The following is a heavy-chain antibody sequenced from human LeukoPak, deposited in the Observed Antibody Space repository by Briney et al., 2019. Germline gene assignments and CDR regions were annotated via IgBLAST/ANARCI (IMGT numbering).Heavy chain of an antibody. J-gene: IGHJ6*02. Sequence: GGSLRLSCAASGFTVSSNYMSWVRQAPGKGLEWVSVIYSGGSTYYADSVKGRFTISRDNSKNTLYLQMNSLSAEDTAVYYCARGHGSGSYYHTYYYYGMDVWGQGTTVTASS. CDR3: ARGHGSGSYYHTYYYYGMDV. D-gene: IGHD3-10*01. CDR2: IYSGGST. CDR1: GFTVSSNY. V-gene: IGHV3-53*01.